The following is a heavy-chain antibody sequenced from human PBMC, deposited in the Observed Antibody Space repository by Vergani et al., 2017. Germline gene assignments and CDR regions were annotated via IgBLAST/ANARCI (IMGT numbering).Heavy chain of an antibody. V-gene: IGHV4-30-4*08. Sequence: QVQLQESGPGLVKPSQTLSLTCTVSGGSISSGDYYWSWIRQPPGKGLEWIGYIYYSGRTYYNPSLKSRVTISVDTSKNQFSLKLSSVTAADTAVYDCARSISVVPAAKSSWFDPWGQGTLVTVSS. CDR2: IYYSGRT. J-gene: IGHJ5*02. CDR3: ARSISVVPAAKSSWFDP. D-gene: IGHD2-2*01. CDR1: GGSISSGDYY.